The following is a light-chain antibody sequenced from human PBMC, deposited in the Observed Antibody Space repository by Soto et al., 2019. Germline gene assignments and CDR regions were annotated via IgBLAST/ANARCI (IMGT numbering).Light chain of an antibody. Sequence: AIRMTQSPSSLSASVGDRVTITCRASEGIRNYLGWYQQRPGKAPKLLIYAASSLQSGVPSRFSGSGSGTDFTLTISSLQPEDFATYYCLQDYNYPRTFGGGTKVDIK. V-gene: IGKV1-6*01. J-gene: IGKJ4*01. CDR2: AAS. CDR3: LQDYNYPRT. CDR1: EGIRNY.